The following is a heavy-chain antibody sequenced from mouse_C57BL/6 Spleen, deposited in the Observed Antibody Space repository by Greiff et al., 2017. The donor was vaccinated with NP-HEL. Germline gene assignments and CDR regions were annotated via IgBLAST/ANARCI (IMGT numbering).Heavy chain of an antibody. CDR3: TRIYYGNLYYAMDY. J-gene: IGHJ4*01. CDR1: GFTFSSYA. V-gene: IGHV5-9-1*02. CDR2: ISSGGDYI. D-gene: IGHD2-1*01. Sequence: EVMLVESGEGLVKPGGSLKLSCAASGFTFSSYAMSWVRQTPEKRLEWVAYISSGGDYIYYADTVKGRFTISRDNARNTLYLQMSSLKSEDTAMYYCTRIYYGNLYYAMDYWGQGTSVTVSS.